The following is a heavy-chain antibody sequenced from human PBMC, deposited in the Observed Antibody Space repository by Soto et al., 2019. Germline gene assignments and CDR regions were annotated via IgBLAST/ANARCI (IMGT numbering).Heavy chain of an antibody. D-gene: IGHD6-19*01. CDR1: PGSISGYY. CDR3: ARHVTLPLAGTGFDP. Sequence: SETVSVTCTVSPGSISGYYWRWLRQPRGKGLEWIGYMYNIGSTNYNPSLRGRVTMSIDTSQEQFCLMVSSVTATAPAVYYCARHVTLPLAGTGFDPWGRGTLVT. V-gene: IGHV4-59*08. J-gene: IGHJ5*02. CDR2: MYNIGST.